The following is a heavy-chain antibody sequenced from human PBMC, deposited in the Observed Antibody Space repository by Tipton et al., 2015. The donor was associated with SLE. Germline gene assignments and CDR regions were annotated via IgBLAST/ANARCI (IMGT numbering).Heavy chain of an antibody. CDR2: TYYSGST. CDR1: GGSISSGDYY. V-gene: IGHV4-30-4*01. CDR3: AREHMITFGGVIAPFFDY. J-gene: IGHJ4*01. D-gene: IGHD3-16*02. Sequence: TLSLTCTVSGGSISSGDYYWSWIRKPPGKGLEWIGYTYYSGSTYYNPSLKSRVTISVDTSKNQFSLKLSSVTAADTAVYYCAREHMITFGGVIAPFFDYWGHGTLVTVSS.